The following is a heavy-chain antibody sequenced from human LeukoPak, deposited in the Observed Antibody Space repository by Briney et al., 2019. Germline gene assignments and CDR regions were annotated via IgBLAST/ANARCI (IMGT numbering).Heavy chain of an antibody. CDR2: IKQDGSEK. CDR3: AREMAIAAAGISWFAP. J-gene: IGHJ5*02. D-gene: IGHD6-25*01. V-gene: IGHV3-7*01. CDR1: GFSVSGYW. Sequence: GGSLRLSCGASGFSVSGYWMSWVRQAPGKGLEWVANIKQDGSEKYYVDSVKGRFTISRDNAKKSLYLQMNSLRADDTAVYYCAREMAIAAAGISWFAPWGQGTLVTVSS.